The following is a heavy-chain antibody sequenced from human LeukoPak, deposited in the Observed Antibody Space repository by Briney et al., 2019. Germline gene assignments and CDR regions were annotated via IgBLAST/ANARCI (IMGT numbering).Heavy chain of an antibody. Sequence: SETLSLTCTVSGGSISSYYWSWIRQPAGKGLEWIGRIYTSGSTNYNPSLKSRVTISVDTSKIQFSLELTSVTAADTAVYYCARLKATVSIHAYFDSWGQGTLVTVSS. J-gene: IGHJ4*02. CDR2: IYTSGST. D-gene: IGHD4-17*01. CDR3: ARLKATVSIHAYFDS. V-gene: IGHV4-4*07. CDR1: GGSISSYY.